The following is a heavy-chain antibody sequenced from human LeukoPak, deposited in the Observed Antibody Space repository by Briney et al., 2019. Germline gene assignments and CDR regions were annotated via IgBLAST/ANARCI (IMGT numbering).Heavy chain of an antibody. D-gene: IGHD6-19*01. J-gene: IGHJ4*02. Sequence: GASVKVSCKASGYTFIGYYMHWVRQAPGQGLEWMGWINPNSGDTNYAQKFQGRVTMTRDTSISTVYMELRSLRSDDTAVYYCVYSSGWYPSKIDYWGQGTLVTVSS. CDR2: INPNSGDT. V-gene: IGHV1-2*02. CDR1: GYTFIGYY. CDR3: VYSSGWYPSKIDY.